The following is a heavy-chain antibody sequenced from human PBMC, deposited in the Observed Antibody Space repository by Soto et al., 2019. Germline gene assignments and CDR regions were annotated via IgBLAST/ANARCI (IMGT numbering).Heavy chain of an antibody. CDR2: ISAHNGNT. Sequence: QVHLVQSGAEVKKPGASVKVSCKGSGYTFTSYGITWVRQAPGQGLEWMGWISAHNGNTDYAQKLQGRVTVTRDTSTSTGYMELMSLRSDDTTVYYCARGRYGDYWGQGTLVTVSS. CDR3: ARGRYGDY. D-gene: IGHD1-1*01. J-gene: IGHJ4*02. CDR1: GYTFTSYG. V-gene: IGHV1-18*01.